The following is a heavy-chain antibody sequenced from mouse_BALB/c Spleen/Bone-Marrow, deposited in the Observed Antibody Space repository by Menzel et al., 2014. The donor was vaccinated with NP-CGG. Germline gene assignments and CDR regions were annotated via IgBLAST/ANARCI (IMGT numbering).Heavy chain of an antibody. V-gene: IGHV5-9-4*01. D-gene: IGHD2-5*01. CDR2: ISNGGNYT. CDR3: SRNSNYSFDF. CDR1: GFTFSDYA. J-gene: IGHJ2*01. Sequence: EVQRVESGGALVKPGGSLKLSCAASGFTFSDYAMSWVRQSPEKRLEWVAEISNGGNYTYYPDTVTGRFPISRDNAKNTLYLEMSSLRSEDTAMYYCSRNSNYSFDFWGQGTTLTVSS.